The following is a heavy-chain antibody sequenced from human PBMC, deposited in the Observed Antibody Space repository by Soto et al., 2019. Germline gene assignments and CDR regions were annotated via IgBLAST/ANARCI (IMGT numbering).Heavy chain of an antibody. CDR3: ARGYYDFWSGYSRSHYGMDV. D-gene: IGHD3-3*01. CDR1: GYNFTGYY. CDR2: INPNSGGT. Sequence: ASVKVSCKASGYNFTGYYMHWVRQAPGQGLEWMGWINPNSGGTNYAQKFQGWVTMTRDTSISTDYMELSRLRSDDTAVYYCARGYYDFWSGYSRSHYGMDVWGQGTTVTVSS. V-gene: IGHV1-2*04. J-gene: IGHJ6*02.